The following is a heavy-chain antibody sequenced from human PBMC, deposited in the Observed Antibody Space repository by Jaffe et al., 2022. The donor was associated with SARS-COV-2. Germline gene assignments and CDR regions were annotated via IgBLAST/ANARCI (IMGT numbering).Heavy chain of an antibody. Sequence: QVQLVESGGGVVQPGGSLRLSCAASGFTFSNYVMHWVRQPPGKGLEWVTFIPPDGSDKRYGDSVKGRFTISRDNSKDTLYLQMNSLRVEDTAVYYCARQGGDVYGSFDLWGRGSLVTVSS. D-gene: IGHD3-16*01. CDR3: ARQGGDVYGSFDL. V-gene: IGHV3-30*04. J-gene: IGHJ2*01. CDR2: IPPDGSDK. CDR1: GFTFSNYV.